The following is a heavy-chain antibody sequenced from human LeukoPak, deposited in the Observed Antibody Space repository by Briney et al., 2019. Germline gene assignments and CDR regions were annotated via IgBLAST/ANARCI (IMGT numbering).Heavy chain of an antibody. Sequence: PGGSLRLSCAASGFPFSSHVLSWVRQAPGKGLEWIAYINHNGEAIYYLDFVKGRFIISRDNAKNSLFLQMNDLRDEDTAVYYCARDYDWAFDFWGQGTRVTVSS. CDR2: INHNGEAI. CDR1: GFPFSSHV. D-gene: IGHD3-9*01. V-gene: IGHV3-48*02. J-gene: IGHJ4*02. CDR3: ARDYDWAFDF.